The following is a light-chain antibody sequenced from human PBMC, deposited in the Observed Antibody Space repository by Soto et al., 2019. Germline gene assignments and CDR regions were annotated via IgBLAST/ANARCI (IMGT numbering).Light chain of an antibody. Sequence: EIVMTKSPATLSVSTGGRATLSCRASQSISGTLAWYQQKPGQAPRLLIYGASSRATGIPNRFSGSGSGTDFTLTISRLEPEDFAVYYCQQYGSSPRTFGQGTKVDIK. CDR1: QSISGT. CDR2: GAS. J-gene: IGKJ1*01. V-gene: IGKV3-20*01. CDR3: QQYGSSPRT.